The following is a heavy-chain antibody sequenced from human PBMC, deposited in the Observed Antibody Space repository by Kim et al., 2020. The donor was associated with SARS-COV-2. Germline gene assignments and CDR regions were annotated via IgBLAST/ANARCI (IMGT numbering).Heavy chain of an antibody. J-gene: IGHJ4*02. V-gene: IGHV3-64D*09. CDR1: GFTFSSYA. D-gene: IGHD1-26*01. CDR2: INSNGGST. Sequence: GGSLRLSCSASGFTFSSYAMHWVRQAPGKGLEYVSAINSNGGSTYYADSVEGIFTISRNNSNNTLYLQMSRLSAEATAVYYFGEVTSGSYPYWGQGTLVT. CDR3: GEVTSGSYPY.